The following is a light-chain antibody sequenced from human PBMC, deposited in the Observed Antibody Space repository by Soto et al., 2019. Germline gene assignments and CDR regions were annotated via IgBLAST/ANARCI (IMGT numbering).Light chain of an antibody. CDR3: QVWDSSSDRPV. Sequence: SYELTQTPSLSVAPEKTASITCGGDNIGSQSVHWYQHKPGQAPILVMRYDSDRPSGIPERFSGSNSGNTATLTISRVEAGDDADYYCQVWDSSSDRPVFGGGTKLTVL. V-gene: IGLV3-21*04. CDR2: YDS. CDR1: NIGSQS. J-gene: IGLJ3*02.